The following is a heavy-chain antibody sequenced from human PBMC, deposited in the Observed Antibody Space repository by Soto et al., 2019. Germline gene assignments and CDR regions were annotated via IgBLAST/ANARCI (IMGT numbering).Heavy chain of an antibody. D-gene: IGHD2-2*01. V-gene: IGHV3-21*01. J-gene: IGHJ4*01. Sequence: EVQVVESGGGLVKPGGSLRLSCAASGFTFSSYSMNWVRQAPGKGLEWVSSISSSSSYIYYADSVKGRFTISRDNAKNSLYLQMNSLRAEDTAVYYCARGRYCSCTSCYVDYWGHGTLVTVSS. CDR1: GFTFSSYS. CDR3: ARGRYCSCTSCYVDY. CDR2: ISSSSSYI.